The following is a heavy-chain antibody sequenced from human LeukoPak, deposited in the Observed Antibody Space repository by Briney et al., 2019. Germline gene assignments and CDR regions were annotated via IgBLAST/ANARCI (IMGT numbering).Heavy chain of an antibody. V-gene: IGHV4-34*01. CDR3: ARHRITMIVVDAFDI. CDR1: GDSISNYY. CDR2: INHSGST. D-gene: IGHD3-22*01. Sequence: SETLSLTCTVSGDSISNYYWSWIRQPPGKGLEWIGEINHSGSTNYNPSLKSRVTISVDTSMNQFSLKLSSVTAADTAVYYCARHRITMIVVDAFDIWGQGTMVTVSS. J-gene: IGHJ3*02.